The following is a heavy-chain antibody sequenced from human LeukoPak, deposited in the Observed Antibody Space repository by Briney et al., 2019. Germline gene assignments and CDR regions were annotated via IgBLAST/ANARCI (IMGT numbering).Heavy chain of an antibody. Sequence: ASVKVSCKASGGTFSSYAISWVRQAPGQGLEWMGRINPNSGGTNYAQKFQGRVTMTRDTSISTAYMELSRLRSDDTAVYYCATTVTTLCAFDIWGQGTMVTVSS. CDR1: GGTFSSYA. J-gene: IGHJ3*02. CDR3: ATTVTTLCAFDI. V-gene: IGHV1-2*06. CDR2: INPNSGGT. D-gene: IGHD4-17*01.